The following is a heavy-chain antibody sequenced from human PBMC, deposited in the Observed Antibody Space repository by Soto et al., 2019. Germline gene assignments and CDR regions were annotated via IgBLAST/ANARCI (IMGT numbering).Heavy chain of an antibody. Sequence: QVQLQEAGPGLVKPSQTLSLTCTVSGGSISSGGYYWSWIRQHPGKGLEWIGYIYYSGSTYYNPSLKSRVTLSVDTSKNQFSLKLSSVTAADTAVNYCAREMLDDPGGLLDIWGQGTMVTVSS. CDR1: GGSISSGGYY. J-gene: IGHJ3*02. V-gene: IGHV4-31*03. CDR2: IYYSGST. CDR3: AREMLDDPGGLLDI. D-gene: IGHD3-16*01.